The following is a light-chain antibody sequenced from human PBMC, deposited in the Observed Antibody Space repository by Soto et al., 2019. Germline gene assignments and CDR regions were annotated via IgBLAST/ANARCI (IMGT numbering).Light chain of an antibody. CDR2: GAS. J-gene: IGKJ1*01. CDR3: QQYNNVPHT. CDR1: QTINNN. Sequence: VMTQAPATLSVSPGERATLSCRASQTINNNVAWYQLKDGQVPRLLIYGASTRATDVPARFSGSGSGTEFTLTISSLQSEDFAEYHCQQYNNVPHTFGQGTMVDIK. V-gene: IGKV3-15*01.